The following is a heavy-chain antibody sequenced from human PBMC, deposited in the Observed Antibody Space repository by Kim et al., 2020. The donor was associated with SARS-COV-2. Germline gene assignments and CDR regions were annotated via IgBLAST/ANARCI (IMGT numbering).Heavy chain of an antibody. CDR3: ATYDYGDPTGWFDP. V-gene: IGHV3-23*01. D-gene: IGHD4-17*01. Sequence: ADSVKGRFTISRDNSKNTLYLQMNSLRAEDTAVYYCATYDYGDPTGWFDPWGQGTLVTVSS. J-gene: IGHJ5*02.